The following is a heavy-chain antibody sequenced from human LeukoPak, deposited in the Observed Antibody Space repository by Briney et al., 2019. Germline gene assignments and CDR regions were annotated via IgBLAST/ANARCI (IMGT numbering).Heavy chain of an antibody. D-gene: IGHD6-19*01. CDR2: LYSGGTT. Sequence: GESLRLSCAASGFTVTTNYMSWVRQAPGKGLEWVSALYSGGTTYYADSVKGRFTISGDNSKNTLFLQMNSLRAEDTALYYCAKDSVAVTGTGNIDYWGQGTPVTVSS. V-gene: IGHV3-53*05. CDR1: GFTVTTNY. J-gene: IGHJ4*02. CDR3: AKDSVAVTGTGNIDY.